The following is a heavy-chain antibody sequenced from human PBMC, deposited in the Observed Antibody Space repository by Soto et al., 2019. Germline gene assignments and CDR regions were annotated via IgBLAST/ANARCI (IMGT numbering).Heavy chain of an antibody. V-gene: IGHV4-59*01. CDR2: IYYSGST. Sequence: TLSLTCTVSGGSISSYYWSWIRQPPGKGLEWIGYIYYSGSTNYNPSLKSRVTISVDTSKNQFSLKLSSVTAADTAVYYCARGTYYYDSSGYYYFDYWGQGTLVTVSS. J-gene: IGHJ4*02. CDR3: ARGTYYYDSSGYYYFDY. CDR1: GGSISSYY. D-gene: IGHD3-22*01.